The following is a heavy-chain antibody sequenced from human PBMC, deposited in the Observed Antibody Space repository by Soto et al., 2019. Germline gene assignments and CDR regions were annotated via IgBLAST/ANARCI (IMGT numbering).Heavy chain of an antibody. V-gene: IGHV4-4*02. CDR2: VFHTGTT. D-gene: IGHD6-19*01. J-gene: IGHJ5*02. CDR3: ARSAGWYAIHA. Sequence: QVQLQESGPGLVKPSGTLSLTCAVSGDSVSSPYYWCWVRQSPGKGLEWIGEVFHTGTTSYNPSLRXRLPISMDKSINQFSLDLRSVPAADTAVYYCARSAGWYAIHAWGPGTLVIVSS. CDR1: GDSVSSPYY.